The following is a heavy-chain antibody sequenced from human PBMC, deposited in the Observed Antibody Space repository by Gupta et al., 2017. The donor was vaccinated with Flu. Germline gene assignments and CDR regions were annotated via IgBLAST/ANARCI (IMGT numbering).Heavy chain of an antibody. CDR3: VRDHDWAFTN. D-gene: IGHD3-9*01. Sequence: EVHLVESGGHLVQPGGSLSLSCAASGFIFSDSHMNWVRQAPGKGLEGVAYIGSGGNVDNADSVKGRFTISRDNAKNSLYLEMNSLRDEDTALYYRVRDHDWAFTNWGQGTLVTVSS. J-gene: IGHJ4*02. CDR1: GFIFSDSH. CDR2: IGSGGNV. V-gene: IGHV3-48*02.